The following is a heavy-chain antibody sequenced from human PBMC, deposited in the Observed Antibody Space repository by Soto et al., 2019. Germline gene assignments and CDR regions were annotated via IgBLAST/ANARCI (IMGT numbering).Heavy chain of an antibody. CDR2: IIPIFGTA. Sequence: SVKVSCKASGGTFSSYAISWVRQAPGQGLEWMGGIIPIFGTANYAQKFQGRVTITADESTSTAYMELSSLRSEDTAVYYCARGNYDFWSGYYTGMPRYYGMDVWGQGTTVTVSS. CDR1: GGTFSSYA. CDR3: ARGNYDFWSGYYTGMPRYYGMDV. D-gene: IGHD3-3*01. J-gene: IGHJ6*02. V-gene: IGHV1-69*13.